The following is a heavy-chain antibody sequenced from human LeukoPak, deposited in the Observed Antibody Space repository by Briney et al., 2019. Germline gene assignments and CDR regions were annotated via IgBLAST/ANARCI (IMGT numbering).Heavy chain of an antibody. J-gene: IGHJ4*02. V-gene: IGHV1-18*01. CDR2: FSVYNGNT. CDR1: GYTFTSYG. CDR3: ARGVGANSRPDY. D-gene: IGHD1-26*01. Sequence: GASAKLPCKASGYTFTSYGISWVRQAPGQGLEWMGWFSVYNGNTKYAQKFQGRVTMTTDTSTSTAYMERRSLKSDDTAVYYCARGVGANSRPDYWGQGTLVTVSS.